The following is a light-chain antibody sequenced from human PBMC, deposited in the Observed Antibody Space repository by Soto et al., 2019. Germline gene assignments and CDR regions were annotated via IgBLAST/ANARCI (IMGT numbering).Light chain of an antibody. J-gene: IGKJ5*01. V-gene: IGKV1-39*01. CDR2: AST. CDR1: QSISSY. CDR3: QQTYNTPLT. Sequence: DIQMTQSPSALSASVGDRVTITCRASQSISSYLNWYQQKVGKAPKLLIYASTNLLSGVPARFSGRGAGTDSTLTISRLQPEDSATYYCQQTYNTPLTFGQGTRLEI.